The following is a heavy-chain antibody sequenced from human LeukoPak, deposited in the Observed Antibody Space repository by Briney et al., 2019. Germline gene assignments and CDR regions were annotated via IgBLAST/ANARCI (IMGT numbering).Heavy chain of an antibody. V-gene: IGHV3-20*04. CDR3: ARESGSRSYYYYMDV. J-gene: IGHJ6*03. D-gene: IGHD2-2*01. CDR1: GFTFDDYG. CDR2: INWNGGST. Sequence: SGGSLRLSCAASGFTFDDYGMSWVRQAPGKGLEWVSGINWNGGSTGYADSVKGRFTISRDNAKNSMYLQMNSLRAEDTAVYYCARESGSRSYYYYMDVWGKGTTVTVSS.